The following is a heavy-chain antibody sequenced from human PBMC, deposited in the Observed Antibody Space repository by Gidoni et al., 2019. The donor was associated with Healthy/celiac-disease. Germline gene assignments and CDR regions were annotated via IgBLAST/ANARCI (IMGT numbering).Heavy chain of an antibody. J-gene: IGHJ3*02. Sequence: EVQLVESGGGLVQPGRSLRLSCAASGFTFDDHSMHWVGQAPGKGLEWVSGISWNSGSIGYADSVKGRFTISRDNAKNSLYLQMNSLRAEDTALYYCAKSRHYDILTGYDDAFDIWGQGTMVTVSS. D-gene: IGHD3-9*01. CDR1: GFTFDDHS. V-gene: IGHV3-9*01. CDR2: ISWNSGSI. CDR3: AKSRHYDILTGYDDAFDI.